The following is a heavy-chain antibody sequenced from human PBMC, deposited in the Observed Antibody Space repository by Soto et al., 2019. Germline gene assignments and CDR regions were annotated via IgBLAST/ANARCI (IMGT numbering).Heavy chain of an antibody. V-gene: IGHV4-4*07. D-gene: IGHD6-13*01. CDR2: IQTTDGN. CDR1: GDSISGYY. J-gene: IGHJ4*02. CDR3: ARSRSSAAGLYFDF. Sequence: SETLSLTCTVSGDSISGYYWSWIRQPAGKGMEWIGLIQTTDGNNCNTSLESRFTMSIDTSNNQYSLKLSSLAAADTALYYGARSRSSAAGLYFDFWGQGTLVTVSS.